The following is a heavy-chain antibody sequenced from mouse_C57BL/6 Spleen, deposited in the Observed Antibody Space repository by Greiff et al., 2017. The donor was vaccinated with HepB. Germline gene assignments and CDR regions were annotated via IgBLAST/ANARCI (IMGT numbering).Heavy chain of an antibody. J-gene: IGHJ2*01. CDR3: ARSGDGYYYGY. V-gene: IGHV1-82*01. Sequence: VQLQQSGPELVKPGASVKISCKASGYAFSSSWMNWVKQRPGKGLEWIGRIYPGDGDTNYNGKFKGKATLTADKSSSTAYMQLSILTSADSAVYFCARSGDGYYYGYWGQGTTLTVSS. CDR2: IYPGDGDT. CDR1: GYAFSSSW. D-gene: IGHD2-3*01.